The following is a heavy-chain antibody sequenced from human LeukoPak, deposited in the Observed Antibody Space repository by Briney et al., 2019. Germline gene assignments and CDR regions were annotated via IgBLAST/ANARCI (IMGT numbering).Heavy chain of an antibody. CDR1: GFTFSSYG. J-gene: IGHJ4*02. D-gene: IGHD3-22*01. Sequence: PGGSLRLSCAASGFTFSSYGMHWIRQAPGKGLEWVAVISYDGSHKYYADSVKGRFTISRDNSKNTLYLQMNSLRAEDTAVYYCAKRRGAPFYFDTSGYFFDYWGQGTLVTVSS. CDR3: AKRRGAPFYFDTSGYFFDY. V-gene: IGHV3-30*18. CDR2: ISYDGSHK.